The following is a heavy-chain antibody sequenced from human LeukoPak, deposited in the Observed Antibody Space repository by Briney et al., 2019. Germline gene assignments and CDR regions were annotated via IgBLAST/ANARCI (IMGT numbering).Heavy chain of an antibody. V-gene: IGHV1-18*04. CDR1: GYTFTNYY. Sequence: ASVKVSCKASGYTFTNYYMHWVRQAPGQGLEWLGWISAYNGNTNYAQKLQDRVIMTTDSSTSTAYMELRSLRSDDTAVYYCVRDHGLSPAVTVSPFDYWGQGILVTVSS. D-gene: IGHD6-13*01. CDR2: ISAYNGNT. CDR3: VRDHGLSPAVTVSPFDY. J-gene: IGHJ4*02.